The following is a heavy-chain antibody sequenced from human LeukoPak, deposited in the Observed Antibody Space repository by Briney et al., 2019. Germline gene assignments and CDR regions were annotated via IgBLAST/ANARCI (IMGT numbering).Heavy chain of an antibody. D-gene: IGHD2-2*01. J-gene: IGHJ5*02. Sequence: SGTLSLTCAVSGGSISSSNWWSWIRPPPGKGLEWIGEIYHSGSTNYNPSLKSRVTISVDKSKTQFSLKLSSVTAADTAVYYCARGRVVPAAMEGGWFDPWGQGTLVTVSS. CDR1: GGSISSSNW. CDR3: ARGRVVPAAMEGGWFDP. V-gene: IGHV4-4*02. CDR2: IYHSGST.